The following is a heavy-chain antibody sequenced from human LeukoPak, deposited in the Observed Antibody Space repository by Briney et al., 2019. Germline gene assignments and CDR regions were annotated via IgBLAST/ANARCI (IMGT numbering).Heavy chain of an antibody. V-gene: IGHV1-2*02. J-gene: IGHJ4*02. D-gene: IGHD3-22*01. CDR3: ARGTPPQTSYYYDSSGYPKDY. CDR1: GGTFSSYA. Sequence: ASVKVSCKASGGTFSSYAISWVRQAPGQGLEWMGWINPNSGGTNYAQKFQGRVTMTRDTSISTAYMELSRLRSDDTAVYYCARGTPPQTSYYYDSSGYPKDYWGQGTLVTVSS. CDR2: INPNSGGT.